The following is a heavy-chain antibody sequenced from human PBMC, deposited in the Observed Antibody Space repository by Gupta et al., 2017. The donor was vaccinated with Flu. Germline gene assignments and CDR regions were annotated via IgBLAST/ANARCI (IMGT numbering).Heavy chain of an antibody. CDR3: ARMSEMATIIDY. V-gene: IGHV3-48*02. CDR2: ISGSRSEM. D-gene: IGHD5-12*01. Sequence: EVQLVESGGGLVQPGGSLRLSCAASGFTFNNHNMNWVRQVPGKGLEWVSFISGSRSEMYYADSVKGRFTISRDNAKNSLYLQMNSLGDEDTAVYYCARMSEMATIIDYWGQGTLVTVSA. J-gene: IGHJ4*02. CDR1: GFTFNNHN.